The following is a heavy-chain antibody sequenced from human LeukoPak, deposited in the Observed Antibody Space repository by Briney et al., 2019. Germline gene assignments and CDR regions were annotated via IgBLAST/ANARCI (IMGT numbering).Heavy chain of an antibody. CDR3: AKRGAEVGATVAPGDY. Sequence: GGSLRLSCAASGFTFSSYSMNWVRQAPGKGLEWVSYISSSSSTIYYADSVKGRFTISRDNSKNTLYLQMNSLRAEDTAVYYCAKRGAEVGATVAPGDYWGQGTLVTVSS. J-gene: IGHJ4*02. V-gene: IGHV3-48*01. CDR1: GFTFSSYS. D-gene: IGHD1-26*01. CDR2: ISSSSSTI.